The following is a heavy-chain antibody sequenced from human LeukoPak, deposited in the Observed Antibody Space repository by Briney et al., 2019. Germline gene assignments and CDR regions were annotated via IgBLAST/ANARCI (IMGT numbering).Heavy chain of an antibody. D-gene: IGHD2-2*01. Sequence: SETLSLTCSVSGGSISGYDWSWFRQSPGKGLEWIAWVHYTGATSSNPSLRSRVPTSIDTSKSQFSLKVTSVIAADTAVYYCARHGQFTSHPLDCWGQGTLVTVSS. J-gene: IGHJ4*02. V-gene: IGHV4-59*08. CDR3: ARHGQFTSHPLDC. CDR2: VHYTGAT. CDR1: GGSISGYD.